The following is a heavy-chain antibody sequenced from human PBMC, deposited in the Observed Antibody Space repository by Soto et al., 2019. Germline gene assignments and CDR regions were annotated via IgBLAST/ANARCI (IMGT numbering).Heavy chain of an antibody. Sequence: EVQLVESGGGLVQPGGSLRLSCAASGFTFSSYWMSWVRQAPGKGLXXVANIKQDGSEKYYVDSVKGRFTISRDNAKNSLYLXXXXXXXXDTAVYYCARGLPFGVAANFDYFDYWGQGTLVTVSS. V-gene: IGHV3-7*01. J-gene: IGHJ4*02. CDR1: GFTFSSYW. CDR3: ARGLPFGVAANFDYFDY. CDR2: IKQDGSEK. D-gene: IGHD2-15*01.